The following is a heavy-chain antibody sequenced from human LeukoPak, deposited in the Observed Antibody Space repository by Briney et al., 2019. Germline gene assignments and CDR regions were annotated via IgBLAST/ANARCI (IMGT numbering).Heavy chain of an antibody. CDR2: IYYTGST. CDR1: GGSISGYF. Sequence: PSETLCLTCAVSGGSISGYFWSWSRQPPGKGLEWSGYIYYTGSTNYNPTLRSRVTMSVDVSKSQFSLDLTSVTAADTAVYYCARHDPIGHFPRGMDVWGQGTTVTVSS. J-gene: IGHJ6*02. D-gene: IGHD2/OR15-2a*01. V-gene: IGHV4-59*08. CDR3: ARHDPIGHFPRGMDV.